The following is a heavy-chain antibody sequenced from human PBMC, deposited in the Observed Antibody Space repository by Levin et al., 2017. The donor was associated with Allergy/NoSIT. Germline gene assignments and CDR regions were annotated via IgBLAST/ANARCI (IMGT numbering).Heavy chain of an antibody. CDR3: ARESQGLGGKGWFDP. V-gene: IGHV3-30*04. CDR1: GFTFSSSA. Sequence: LSLTCAASGFTFSSSAMHWVRQAPGKGLEWVAVISYDGSNKYYADSVKGRFTISRDNSKNTLYLQMNSLRAEDTAVYYCARESQGLGGKGWFDPWGQGTLVTVSS. CDR2: ISYDGSNK. J-gene: IGHJ5*02. D-gene: IGHD4-23*01.